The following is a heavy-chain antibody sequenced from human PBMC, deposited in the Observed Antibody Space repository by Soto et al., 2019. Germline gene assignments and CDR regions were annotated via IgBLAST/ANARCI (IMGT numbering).Heavy chain of an antibody. CDR3: ARLEGLATISYYFDY. J-gene: IGHJ4*02. V-gene: IGHV4-39*01. Sequence: QLQLQESGPGLVKPSETLSLTCSVSGDSINSDNYYWGWIRQPPGKGLEWIGSIYYRGNTYYNPSLKTRVTISLDKSKSQFSLKLNSVTAADRAVYFCARLEGLATISYYFDYWGQGTLVTVSS. CDR1: GDSINSDNYY. D-gene: IGHD3-9*01. CDR2: IYYRGNT.